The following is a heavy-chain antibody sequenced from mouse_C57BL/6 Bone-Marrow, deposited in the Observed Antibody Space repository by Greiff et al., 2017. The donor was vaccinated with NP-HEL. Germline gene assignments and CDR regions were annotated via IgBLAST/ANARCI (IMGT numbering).Heavy chain of an antibody. CDR2: IDPENGDT. D-gene: IGHD1-1*01. Sequence: VQLQQSGAELVRPGASVKLSCTASGFNIKDDYMHWVKQRPEQGLEWIGWIDPENGDTEYASKFQGKATITADTSSSTAYLQLSSLTSEDTAVYYCTTPYYYGSRADYWGQGTTLTVSS. CDR3: TTPYYYGSRADY. J-gene: IGHJ2*01. CDR1: GFNIKDDY. V-gene: IGHV14-4*01.